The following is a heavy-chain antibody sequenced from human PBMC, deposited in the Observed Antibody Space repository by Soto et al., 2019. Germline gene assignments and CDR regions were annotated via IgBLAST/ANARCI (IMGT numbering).Heavy chain of an antibody. J-gene: IGHJ6*02. CDR2: IRSKAYGGTT. V-gene: IGHV3-49*03. D-gene: IGHD5-18*01. Sequence: GGSLRLSCTASGFTFGDYAMSWFRQAPGKGLEWVGFIRSKAYGGTTEYAASVKGRFTISRDDSKSIAYLQMNSLKTEDTAVYYCTRGGAVPERGYSYPSYYYYGMDVWGQGTTVTVSS. CDR3: TRGGAVPERGYSYPSYYYYGMDV. CDR1: GFTFGDYA.